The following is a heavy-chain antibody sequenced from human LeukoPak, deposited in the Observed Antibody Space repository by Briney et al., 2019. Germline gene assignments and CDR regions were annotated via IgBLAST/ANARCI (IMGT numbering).Heavy chain of an antibody. J-gene: IGHJ4*02. Sequence: SETLSLTCTVSGGSISSYYWSWIRQPPGKGLEWIGYIYYSGSTYYNPSLKNRVTISVDTSKNQFSLKVTSVTAADTAVYYCARGTYFSSGSYLDYWGQGTLVTVSS. CDR3: ARGTYFSSGSYLDY. V-gene: IGHV4-59*08. CDR2: IYYSGST. CDR1: GGSISSYY. D-gene: IGHD3-10*01.